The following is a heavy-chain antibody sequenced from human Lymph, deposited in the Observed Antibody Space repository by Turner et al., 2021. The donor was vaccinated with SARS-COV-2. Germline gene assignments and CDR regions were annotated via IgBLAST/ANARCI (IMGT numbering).Heavy chain of an antibody. D-gene: IGHD6-19*01. V-gene: IGHV4-39*01. CDR3: ARRRQWLVHWYFDL. CDR2: LNYSGST. CDR1: CGSISSSSYY. Sequence: QLQLLESGPGLVNPSETLSLTFTVSCGSISSSSYYWGWIRQPPGTGLEWIGRLNYSGSTYYNPSLKRRVTISVDTSKNQFALKLSSVTAADTAVYYCARRRQWLVHWYFDLWGRGTLVTVSS. J-gene: IGHJ2*01.